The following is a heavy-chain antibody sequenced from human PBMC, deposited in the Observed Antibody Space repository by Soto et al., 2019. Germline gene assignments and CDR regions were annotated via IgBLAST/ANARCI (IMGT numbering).Heavy chain of an antibody. Sequence: SETLSLTCTVSGGSISSGDHYWSWIRQPPGKGLEWIGYIYYSGSTYYNPSLKSRVTISVDTSKNQFSLKLSSVTAADTAVYYCARGVSSYDSSGYYYGGYFDYWGQGTLVTVSS. J-gene: IGHJ4*02. D-gene: IGHD3-22*01. CDR2: IYYSGST. CDR1: GGSISSGDHY. V-gene: IGHV4-30-4*01. CDR3: ARGVSSYDSSGYYYGGYFDY.